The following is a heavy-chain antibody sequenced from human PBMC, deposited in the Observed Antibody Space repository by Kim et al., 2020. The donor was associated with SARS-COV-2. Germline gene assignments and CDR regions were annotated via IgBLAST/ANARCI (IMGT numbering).Heavy chain of an antibody. J-gene: IGHJ6*02. Sequence: KSRVTISVDTSKNQFSLKLSSVTAADTAVYYCARGEQWLTLYYYYYGMDVWGQGTTVTVSS. V-gene: IGHV4-31*02. CDR3: ARGEQWLTLYYYYYGMDV. D-gene: IGHD6-19*01.